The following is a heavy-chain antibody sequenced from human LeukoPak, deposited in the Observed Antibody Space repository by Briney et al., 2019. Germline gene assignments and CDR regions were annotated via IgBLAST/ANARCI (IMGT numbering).Heavy chain of an antibody. CDR3: ARDLASCAGDCYSDGFDY. CDR1: GYSISSGYY. J-gene: IGHJ4*02. Sequence: PSETLSLTCTVSGYSISSGYYWGWIRQSPGKGLEWIGSIYHGGSTYYNPSLWSRVIVSVDTSKNHFSLKMSSVTAADTAAYYCARDLASCAGDCYSDGFDYWGQGTLVTVSS. V-gene: IGHV4-38-2*02. D-gene: IGHD2-21*02. CDR2: IYHGGST.